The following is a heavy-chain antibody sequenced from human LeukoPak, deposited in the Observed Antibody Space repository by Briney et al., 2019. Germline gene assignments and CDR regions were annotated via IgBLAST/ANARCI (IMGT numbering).Heavy chain of an antibody. CDR3: AKHQRGSGWPHSEFDY. V-gene: IGHV3-23*01. CDR2: ISGSGGST. D-gene: IGHD6-19*01. Sequence: GGSLRLSCAASGFTFSSYAMSWVRQAPGKGLEWVSAISGSGGSTYYADSVKGRFTISRDNSKNTLYLQMNSLRAEDTAVYYCAKHQRGSGWPHSEFDYWGQGTLVTVSS. J-gene: IGHJ4*02. CDR1: GFTFSSYA.